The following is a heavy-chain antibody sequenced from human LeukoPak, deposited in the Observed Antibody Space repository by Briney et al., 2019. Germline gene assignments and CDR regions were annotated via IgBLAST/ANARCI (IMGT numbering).Heavy chain of an antibody. D-gene: IGHD6-13*01. CDR3: ATQEQQLPLKY. V-gene: IGHV3-23*01. CDR1: GFTFSSYA. J-gene: IGHJ4*02. Sequence: PGGSLRLSCAASGFTFSSYAMSWVRQAPGKGLEWVSAISGSGGSTYYADSVKGRFTISRDNSKNSLYLQMNSLRAEDTAVYYCATQEQQLPLKYWGQGTLVTVSS. CDR2: ISGSGGST.